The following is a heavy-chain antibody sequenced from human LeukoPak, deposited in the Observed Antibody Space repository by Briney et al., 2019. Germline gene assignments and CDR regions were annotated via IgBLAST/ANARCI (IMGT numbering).Heavy chain of an antibody. Sequence: GGSLRLSCAASGFTVSSYYMNWVRQAPGKGLEWVSYISSSSSTKDYADSVKGRFTISRDNAKNSLYLQMNSLRAEDTALYYCAKGSGEMATSDLDYWGQGTLVTVSS. CDR2: ISSSSSTK. J-gene: IGHJ4*02. V-gene: IGHV3-48*04. D-gene: IGHD5-24*01. CDR1: GFTVSSYY. CDR3: AKGSGEMATSDLDY.